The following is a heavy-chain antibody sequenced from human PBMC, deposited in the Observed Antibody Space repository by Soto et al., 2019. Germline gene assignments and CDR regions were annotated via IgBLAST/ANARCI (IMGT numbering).Heavy chain of an antibody. V-gene: IGHV1-69*02. Sequence: QVQLVQSGAEVKKPGSSVKVSCKASGGTFSSYTISWVRQAPGQGLEWMGRIIPILGIANYAQKFQGRVTITADKSTSTAYRELSSLRSEDTAVYYGARSGSGYASFDYWGQGTLVTVSS. CDR3: ARSGSGYASFDY. CDR2: IIPILGIA. J-gene: IGHJ4*02. CDR1: GGTFSSYT. D-gene: IGHD5-12*01.